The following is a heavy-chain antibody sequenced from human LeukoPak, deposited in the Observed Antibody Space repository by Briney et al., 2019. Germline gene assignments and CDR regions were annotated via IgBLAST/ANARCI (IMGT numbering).Heavy chain of an antibody. D-gene: IGHD3-9*01. V-gene: IGHV3-23*01. Sequence: GGSLRLSCAAPGFTFSTYAMSWVRQAPGKGLEWVSPVSGSGGSTYYADSGKGRFTISRDNSRNTLYLQMNSLGSEDTAVYYCAKASGEYDILTGDTVDIWGQGAMVTVSS. CDR1: GFTFSTYA. J-gene: IGHJ3*02. CDR2: VSGSGGST. CDR3: AKASGEYDILTGDTVDI.